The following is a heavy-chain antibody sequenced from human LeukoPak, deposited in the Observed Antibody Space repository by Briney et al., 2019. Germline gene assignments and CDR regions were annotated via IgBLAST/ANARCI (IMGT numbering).Heavy chain of an antibody. CDR1: GFNVSYYS. CDR2: ISFSNSTL. J-gene: IGHJ4*02. D-gene: IGHD5-12*01. V-gene: IGHV3-48*04. CDR3: AGGGATSFDY. Sequence: PGGSLRLSCAPSGFNVSYYSMNWVRQAPGEGLEGVSYISFSNSTLYYADPVRGRFTISRDNAKNSLSLQMNSLRAEDTAVYYCAGGGATSFDYWGQGILVTVSS.